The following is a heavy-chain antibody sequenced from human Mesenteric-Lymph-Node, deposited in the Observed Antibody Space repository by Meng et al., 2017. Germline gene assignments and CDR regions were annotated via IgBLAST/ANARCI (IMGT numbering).Heavy chain of an antibody. Sequence: GESLKISCAAAGFTFSSYWMTWVRQAPGKGLEWVANIKQDGSEKYYVDSVKGRFTISRDNAKNTLYLQMNSLRAEDTAVYYCARGYSGSYRVDYWGQGILVTVSS. CDR2: IKQDGSEK. CDR3: ARGYSGSYRVDY. V-gene: IGHV3-7*01. CDR1: GFTFSSYW. J-gene: IGHJ4*02. D-gene: IGHD1-26*01.